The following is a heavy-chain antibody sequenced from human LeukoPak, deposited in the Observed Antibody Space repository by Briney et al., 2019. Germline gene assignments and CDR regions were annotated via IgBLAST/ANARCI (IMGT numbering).Heavy chain of an antibody. CDR1: GFTFSSYE. D-gene: IGHD2-15*01. J-gene: IGHJ4*02. Sequence: GGSLRLSCAASGFTFSSYEMNWVRQAPGKGLEWVSYSSSSGSTIYYADSVKGRFTISRDNAKNSLYLQMNSLRAEDTAVYYCASDGCSGGSCKDGYWGQGTLVTVSP. CDR3: ASDGCSGGSCKDGY. CDR2: SSSSGSTI. V-gene: IGHV3-48*03.